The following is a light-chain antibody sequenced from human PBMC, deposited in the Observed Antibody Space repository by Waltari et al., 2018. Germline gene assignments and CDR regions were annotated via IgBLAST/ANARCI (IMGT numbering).Light chain of an antibody. Sequence: EIVMTQSPATLSVPPGGRATVSCRARQSISSNLAWYQQKPGLAPRLLSYGSSTRAPGIPARFSGSGSGTEFTLTISSLQSEDFAVYSCQQYNNWPPTFGGGTKVEIK. CDR3: QQYNNWPPT. J-gene: IGKJ4*01. V-gene: IGKV3-15*01. CDR1: QSISSN. CDR2: GSS.